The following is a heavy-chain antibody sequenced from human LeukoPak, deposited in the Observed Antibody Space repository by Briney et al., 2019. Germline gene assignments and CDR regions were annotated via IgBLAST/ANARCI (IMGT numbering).Heavy chain of an antibody. Sequence: SETLSLTCTVSGGSISSSSYYGGWIRQPPGKGLEWIGNIYYSGSTYCNPFLKSRVTISVDTSKNQFSLKLSSVTAADTAVYYCARHQPYSSGWYPDYWGQGTLVTVSS. D-gene: IGHD6-19*01. CDR3: ARHQPYSSGWYPDY. CDR1: GGSISSSSYY. V-gene: IGHV4-39*01. CDR2: IYYSGST. J-gene: IGHJ4*02.